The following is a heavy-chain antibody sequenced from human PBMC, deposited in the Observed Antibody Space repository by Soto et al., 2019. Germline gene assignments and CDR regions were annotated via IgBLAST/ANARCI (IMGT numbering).Heavy chain of an antibody. CDR1: GGSVSSGSYY. CDR3: ARNVVRGVIPNWFDP. D-gene: IGHD3-10*01. Sequence: SETLSLTCTVSGGSVSSGSYYWSWIRQPPGKGLEWIGYIYYSGSTNYNPSLKSRVTISVDTSKNQFSLKLSSVTTADTAVYYCARNVVRGVIPNWFDPWGQGTLVTVSS. CDR2: IYYSGST. V-gene: IGHV4-61*01. J-gene: IGHJ5*02.